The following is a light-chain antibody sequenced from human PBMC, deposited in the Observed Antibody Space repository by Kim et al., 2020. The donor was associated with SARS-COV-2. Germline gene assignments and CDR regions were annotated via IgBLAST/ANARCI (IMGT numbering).Light chain of an antibody. Sequence: SPGERATRSCRASQTVGRNYLAWYQQKPGQAPRLLIHGASTRATGIPDRFSGSGSGTDFSLTISRLEPEDFTVYYCQQYASAPNTFGQGTRLEIK. CDR1: QTVGRNY. J-gene: IGKJ5*01. V-gene: IGKV3-20*01. CDR2: GAS. CDR3: QQYASAPNT.